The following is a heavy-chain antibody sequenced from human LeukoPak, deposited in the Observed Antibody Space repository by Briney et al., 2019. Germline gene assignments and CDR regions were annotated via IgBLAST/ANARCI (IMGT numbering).Heavy chain of an antibody. D-gene: IGHD5-12*01. V-gene: IGHV4-39*07. Sequence: PSETLSLTCTVSGGSISSSSYYWGWIRQPPGKGLEWIGSIYYSGSTYYNPSLKSRVTISVDTSKNQFSLKLSSVTAADTAVYYCARVEGYSGYDLSGPNRYWGQGTLVTVSS. CDR1: GGSISSSSYY. CDR3: ARVEGYSGYDLSGPNRY. CDR2: IYYSGST. J-gene: IGHJ4*02.